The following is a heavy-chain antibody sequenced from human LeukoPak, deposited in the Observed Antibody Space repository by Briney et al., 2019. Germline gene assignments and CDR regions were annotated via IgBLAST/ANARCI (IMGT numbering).Heavy chain of an antibody. CDR3: ARDRLKHDLYYYYYGMDV. CDR1: GFTFSNTW. J-gene: IGHJ6*02. CDR2: IKSKTDGGTR. V-gene: IGHV3-15*01. Sequence: GGSLRLSCAAPGFTFSNTWMTWVRQAPGRGLEWVGRIKSKTDGGTRVYAAPVKGRFTISRDDSDNTLFLQMNSLGPEDTSVYYCARDRLKHDLYYYYYGMDVWGQGTTVTVSS. D-gene: IGHD6-25*01.